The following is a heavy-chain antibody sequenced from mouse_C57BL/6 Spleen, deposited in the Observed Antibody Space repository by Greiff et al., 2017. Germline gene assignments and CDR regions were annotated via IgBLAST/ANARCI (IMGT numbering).Heavy chain of an antibody. D-gene: IGHD2-4*01. CDR2: ISSGGSYT. CDR1: GFTFSSYG. CDR3: ARLRGDYDGGYAMDY. Sequence: EVQGVESGGDLVKPGGSLKLSCAASGFTFSSYGMSWVRQTPDKRLEWVATISSGGSYTYYPDSVKGRFTISRDNAKNTLYLQMSSLKSEDTAMYYCARLRGDYDGGYAMDYWGQGTSVTVSS. V-gene: IGHV5-6*01. J-gene: IGHJ4*01.